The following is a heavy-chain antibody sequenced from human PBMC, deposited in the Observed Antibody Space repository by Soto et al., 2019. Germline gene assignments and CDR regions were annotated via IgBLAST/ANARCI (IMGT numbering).Heavy chain of an antibody. CDR1: GCSISSYY. Sequence: SETLSLACTVSGCSISSYYWSWIRQPPGKGLEWIGYIYYSGSTNYNPSLKSRVTISVDTSKNQFSLKLSSVTAADTAVYYCARCVLGTSCYNPWGQGTLVTVSS. CDR3: ARCVLGTSCYNP. J-gene: IGHJ5*02. CDR2: IYYSGST. V-gene: IGHV4-59*08. D-gene: IGHD2-2*02.